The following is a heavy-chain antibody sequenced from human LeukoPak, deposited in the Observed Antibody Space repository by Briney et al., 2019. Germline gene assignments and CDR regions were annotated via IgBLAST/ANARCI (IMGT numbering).Heavy chain of an antibody. CDR1: GFTFSSYA. CDR2: ISGSGGST. Sequence: GGSLRLSCAASGFTFSSYAMSWVRQAPGKGLEWVSAISGSGGSTYYADSVKGRFTISRDSPKNTVYLQMNNLRAEDTALYYCARVFGGWYVGVWYFDLWGRGTLVTVSS. J-gene: IGHJ2*01. D-gene: IGHD6-19*01. V-gene: IGHV3-23*01. CDR3: ARVFGGWYVGVWYFDL.